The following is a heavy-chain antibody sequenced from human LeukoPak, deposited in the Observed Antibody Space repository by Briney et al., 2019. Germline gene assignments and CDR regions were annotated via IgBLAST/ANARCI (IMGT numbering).Heavy chain of an antibody. V-gene: IGHV1-69*05. CDR3: ARSPYDVRIQLWSYFEY. CDR1: GGTFSSYA. CDR2: IIPIFGTA. Sequence: ASVKVSCKASGGTFSSYAISWVRQAPGQGLEWMGGIIPIFGTANYAQKFQGRVTITTDESTSTAYMELSSLRSEDTAVYYCARSPYDVRIQLWSYFEYWGQGTLVTVSS. J-gene: IGHJ4*02. D-gene: IGHD5-18*01.